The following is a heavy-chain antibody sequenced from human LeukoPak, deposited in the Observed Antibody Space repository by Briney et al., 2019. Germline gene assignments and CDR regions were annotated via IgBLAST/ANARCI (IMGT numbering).Heavy chain of an antibody. CDR3: ARGGLEFLPH. CDR1: GFTLSGYW. V-gene: IGHV3-7*05. J-gene: IGHJ4*02. Sequence: GGSLRLSCAASGFTLSGYWMSWVRQAPGKGLEWVANTNKDGSEKYYVDSVKGRFTISRDNAKNSLYMQMNSLRAEDTAVYYCARGGLEFLPHWGQGTLVTVSS. D-gene: IGHD3-10*01. CDR2: TNKDGSEK.